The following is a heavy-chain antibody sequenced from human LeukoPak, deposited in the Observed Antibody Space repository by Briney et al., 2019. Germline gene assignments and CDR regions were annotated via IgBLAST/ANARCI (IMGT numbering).Heavy chain of an antibody. CDR3: ARDVAVAGPYYYYYYGMDV. CDR2: ISYDGSNK. CDR1: GFTFSSYA. D-gene: IGHD6-19*01. Sequence: GRSLRLSCAASGFTFSSYAMHWVRQAPGKGLEWVAVISYDGSNKYYADSVKGRFTISRDNSKNTLYLQMNSLRAEDTAVYYCARDVAVAGPYYYYYYGMDVWGQGTTVTVSS. J-gene: IGHJ6*02. V-gene: IGHV3-30-3*01.